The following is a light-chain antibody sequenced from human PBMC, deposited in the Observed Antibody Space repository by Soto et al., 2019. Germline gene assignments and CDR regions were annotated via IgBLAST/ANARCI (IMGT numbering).Light chain of an antibody. Sequence: DIQMTQSPSSLSASVADRVTITCRASQSIRRSLNWYQQKPGKAPNLLIYAASSLQTGVPSRFTGSGSGTDFTLTISNLQPEDFAVYYCQQTYSSPRTFGQGTKGDIK. V-gene: IGKV1-39*01. J-gene: IGKJ1*01. CDR1: QSIRRS. CDR3: QQTYSSPRT. CDR2: AAS.